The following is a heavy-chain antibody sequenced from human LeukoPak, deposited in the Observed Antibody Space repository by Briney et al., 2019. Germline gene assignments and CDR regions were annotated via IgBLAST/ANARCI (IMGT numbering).Heavy chain of an antibody. V-gene: IGHV1-2*02. CDR2: INPNSGGT. J-gene: IGHJ4*02. D-gene: IGHD5-24*01. Sequence: ASVKVSCKASGYTFTGYYIQWVRQAPGQGLEWMGWINPNSGGTNYAQKFQDRVTMTRDTSISTVYMELSSLRSDDTAVYYCARAHTIKANDYWGQGTLVTVSS. CDR3: ARAHTIKANDY. CDR1: GYTFTGYY.